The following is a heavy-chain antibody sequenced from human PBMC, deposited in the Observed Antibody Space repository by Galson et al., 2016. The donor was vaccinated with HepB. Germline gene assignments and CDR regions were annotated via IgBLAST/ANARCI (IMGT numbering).Heavy chain of an antibody. Sequence: SLRLSCAASGFIFSNYGMSWVRQAPGKGLEWVAHINQGGSEENYVDSVKGRFTISRDNAKNSLYLQMSSLRVEDTAAYFCADPPSGFWGQGTLVAVSS. CDR1: GFIFSNYG. V-gene: IGHV3-7*01. CDR3: ADPPSGF. D-gene: IGHD6-25*01. J-gene: IGHJ4*02. CDR2: INQGGSEE.